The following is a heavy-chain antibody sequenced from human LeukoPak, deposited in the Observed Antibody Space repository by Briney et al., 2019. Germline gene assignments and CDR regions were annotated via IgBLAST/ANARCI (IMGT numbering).Heavy chain of an antibody. V-gene: IGHV1-2*02. J-gene: IGHJ4*02. CDR2: INPNSGGT. D-gene: IGHD3-22*01. Sequence: ASVKVSCKASGYTFTGYYMHWVRQAPGQGLEWMGWINPNSGGTNYAQKFQGGVTMTRDTSISTAYMELSRLRSDDTAVYYCARAGWNYYDSSGYYYALPFDYWGQGTLVTVSS. CDR1: GYTFTGYY. CDR3: ARAGWNYYDSSGYYYALPFDY.